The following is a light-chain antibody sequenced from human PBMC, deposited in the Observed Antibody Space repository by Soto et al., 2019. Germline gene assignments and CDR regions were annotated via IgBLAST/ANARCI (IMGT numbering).Light chain of an antibody. CDR3: QQRSAWPIT. V-gene: IGKV3-11*01. CDR1: QSLSGN. Sequence: EIVMTQSPATLSVSPGERATLSCRASQSLSGNLAWYQQKPGQAPRLLIFDASNRATGVPPRFSGSRSGTGFTLSINSLDPEDFALYYCQQRSAWPITFGGGTSVRIK. CDR2: DAS. J-gene: IGKJ4*01.